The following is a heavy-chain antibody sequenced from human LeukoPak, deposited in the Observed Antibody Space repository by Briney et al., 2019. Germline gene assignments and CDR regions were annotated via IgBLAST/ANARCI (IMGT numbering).Heavy chain of an antibody. V-gene: IGHV3-23*01. CDR2: ISGSGGST. D-gene: IGHD2-2*01. Sequence: GGSLRLSCVASGFTFSSYAMSWVRQAPGKGLEWVSAISGSGGSTYYADSVKGRFTISRDNSKNTLYLQMNSLRVEDTAVYYCAKGYCSTTSCARAGYFDYWGQGTLVTASS. CDR3: AKGYCSTTSCARAGYFDY. CDR1: GFTFSSYA. J-gene: IGHJ4*02.